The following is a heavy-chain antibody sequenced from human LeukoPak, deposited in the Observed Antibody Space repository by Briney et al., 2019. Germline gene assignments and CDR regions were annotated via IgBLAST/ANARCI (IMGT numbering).Heavy chain of an antibody. D-gene: IGHD5-18*01. Sequence: PSETLSLTCTVSGGSISSSSYYWGWIRQPPGKGLEWIGSIYYSGSTYYNPSLKSRVTISVDTSKNQFSLKLSPVTAADTAVYYCARHRTPQLWLPHAAYFDYWGQGTLVTVSS. CDR3: ARHRTPQLWLPHAAYFDY. CDR1: GGSISSSSYY. V-gene: IGHV4-39*01. CDR2: IYYSGST. J-gene: IGHJ4*02.